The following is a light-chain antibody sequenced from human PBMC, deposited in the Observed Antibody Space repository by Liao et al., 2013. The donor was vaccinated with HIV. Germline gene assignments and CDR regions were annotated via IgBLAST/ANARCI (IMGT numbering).Light chain of an antibody. CDR3: QAWDSNSWV. CDR1: KLGDKY. Sequence: SYELTQPPSVSVSPGQTASITCSGDKLGDKYACWYQQKPGQSPVLVIYQDTKRPSGIPERFSGSLSGNTATLTISGAQAMDEGDYYCQAWDSNSWVFGGGTELTVL. V-gene: IGLV3-1*01. J-gene: IGLJ3*02. CDR2: QDT.